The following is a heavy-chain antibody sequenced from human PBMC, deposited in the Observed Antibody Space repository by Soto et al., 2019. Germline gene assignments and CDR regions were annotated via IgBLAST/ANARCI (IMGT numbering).Heavy chain of an antibody. CDR1: GFTFSSYA. J-gene: IGHJ3*02. CDR2: ISGSGGST. V-gene: IGHV3-23*01. Sequence: PGGSLRLSCAASGFTFSSYAMSWVRQAPGKGLEWVSAISGSGGSTYYADSVKGRFTISRDNSKNTLYLQMNSLRAEDTAVYYCAKIWDYYDRSALGAFDIWGQGTMVTVSS. CDR3: AKIWDYYDRSALGAFDI. D-gene: IGHD3-22*01.